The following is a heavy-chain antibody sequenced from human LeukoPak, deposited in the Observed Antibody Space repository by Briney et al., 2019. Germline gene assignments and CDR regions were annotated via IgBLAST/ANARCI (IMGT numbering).Heavy chain of an antibody. CDR2: TNPNSGDT. J-gene: IGHJ4*02. Sequence: ASVKVSCKASGGTFSSYAISWVRQAPGQGLEWMGWTNPNSGDTGYAHNLQGRITITRDSSTATVFMELSSLRSEDTAMYYCARGRLNGNVDFWGQGTPVTVSS. V-gene: IGHV1-8*03. CDR3: ARGRLNGNVDF. D-gene: IGHD1-20*01. CDR1: GGTFSSYA.